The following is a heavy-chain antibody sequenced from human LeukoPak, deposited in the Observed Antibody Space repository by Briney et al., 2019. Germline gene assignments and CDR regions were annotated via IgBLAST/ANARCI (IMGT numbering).Heavy chain of an antibody. J-gene: IGHJ4*02. V-gene: IGHV4-34*01. CDR3: ARVRGYDYVWGSYRPFDY. Sequence: NTSETLSLTCAVYGGSFSGYYWSWIRQPPGKGLEWIVEINHSGSTNYNPSLKSRVTISVDTSKNQFSLKLSSVTAADTAVYYCARVRGYDYVWGSYRPFDYWGQGTLVTVSS. CDR1: GGSFSGYY. CDR2: INHSGST. D-gene: IGHD3-16*02.